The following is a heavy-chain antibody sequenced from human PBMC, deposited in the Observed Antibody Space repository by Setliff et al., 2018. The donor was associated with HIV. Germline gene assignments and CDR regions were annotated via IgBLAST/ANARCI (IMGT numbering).Heavy chain of an antibody. CDR3: ATDRGTY. J-gene: IGHJ4*02. V-gene: IGHV3-21*04. CDR1: GFTFSSYG. Sequence: GGSLRLSCAASGFTFSSYGMNWVRQAPGKGLEWVSSISSSSSYLYYAESVKGRFTISRDNAKNSLYLQMNSLRAEDTAVYYCATDRGTYWGQGTLVTVSS. D-gene: IGHD1-7*01. CDR2: ISSSSSYL.